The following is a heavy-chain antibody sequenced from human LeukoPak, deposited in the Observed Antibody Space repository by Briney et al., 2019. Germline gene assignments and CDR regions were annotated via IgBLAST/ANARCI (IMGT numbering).Heavy chain of an antibody. Sequence: GGSLRPSCAASGFTVITNDMTWVRQAPWKGLEWVSVLYSDGNTKYADSVQGRFTISRDNSKNTLYLEMNSLSPDDTAVYYCARGVEPLAANTLAYWGQGTLVTVSS. CDR1: GFTVITND. CDR3: ARGVEPLAANTLAY. D-gene: IGHD1-14*01. J-gene: IGHJ4*02. V-gene: IGHV3-53*01. CDR2: LYSDGNT.